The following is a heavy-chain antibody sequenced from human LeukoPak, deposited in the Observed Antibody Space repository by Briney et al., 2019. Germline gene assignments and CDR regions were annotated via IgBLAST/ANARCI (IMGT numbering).Heavy chain of an antibody. CDR1: GGTFSSYA. CDR3: AKEDSFGVTTDYYYYGMDV. CDR2: IIPIFGTA. V-gene: IGHV1-69*01. Sequence: SVKFSCKASGGTFSSYAISWVRQAPGQGLEWMGGIIPIFGTANYAQKFQGRVTITADESTSTAYMELSSLRAEDTAVYYCAKEDSFGVTTDYYYYGMDVWGQGTTVTVSS. J-gene: IGHJ6*02. D-gene: IGHD4-17*01.